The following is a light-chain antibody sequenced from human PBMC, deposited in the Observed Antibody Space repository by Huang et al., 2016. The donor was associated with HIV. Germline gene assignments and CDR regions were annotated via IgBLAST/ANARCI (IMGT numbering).Light chain of an antibody. CDR2: EVS. V-gene: IGKV2-29*02. J-gene: IGKJ4*01. Sequence: EIVMTQTPLSLSVTPGQAASLSCRSSQSLLHTDGKTYLYWFRQKPGQSPQLLIAEVSRRFSGVPHRFSGSESGTAVTLIISRVEAEDGSLYFCMQDTHPPLTFGGGTKVEIK. CDR3: MQDTHPPLT. CDR1: QSLLHTDGKTY.